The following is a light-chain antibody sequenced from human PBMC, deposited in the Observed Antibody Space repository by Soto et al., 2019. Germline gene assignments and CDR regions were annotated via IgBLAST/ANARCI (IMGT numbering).Light chain of an antibody. CDR1: QSISSW. CDR3: QQYNTYST. J-gene: IGKJ5*01. CDR2: DAS. V-gene: IGKV1-5*01. Sequence: DIQTTPSPSTLSASLGDRVTITCRASQSISSWLAWYQQKPGKAPKPLIYDASTLKTGVPSRFSGSGSGSEFNFTITGLQPDDFATYFCQQYNTYSTFGQGTRLEIK.